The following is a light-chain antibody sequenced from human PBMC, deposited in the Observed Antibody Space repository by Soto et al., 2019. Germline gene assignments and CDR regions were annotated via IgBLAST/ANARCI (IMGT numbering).Light chain of an antibody. Sequence: EIVLTQSPGTLSLSPGDRATLSCRASQSVRTNFLAWYQQKPGQAPRLLIYVASSRAIDIPDRFSGSGSGTDFTLTISRLEAEDFAVYYCQHYDTSPPLTFGGGTKVEIK. CDR1: QSVRTNF. J-gene: IGKJ4*01. V-gene: IGKV3-20*01. CDR3: QHYDTSPPLT. CDR2: VAS.